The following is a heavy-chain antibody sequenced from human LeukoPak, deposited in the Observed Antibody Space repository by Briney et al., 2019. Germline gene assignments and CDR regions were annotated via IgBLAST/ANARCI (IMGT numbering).Heavy chain of an antibody. CDR1: GFTFSSYW. V-gene: IGHV3-74*01. Sequence: PGGSLRLSCAASGFTFSSYWMHWVRQAPGKGLVWVSRINTDGSSTSYADSVKGRFTISRDNSKNTLYLQMKSLRAEDTAVYYCARNPANVGTDYWGQGTLVTVSS. D-gene: IGHD1-1*01. J-gene: IGHJ4*02. CDR2: INTDGSST. CDR3: ARNPANVGTDY.